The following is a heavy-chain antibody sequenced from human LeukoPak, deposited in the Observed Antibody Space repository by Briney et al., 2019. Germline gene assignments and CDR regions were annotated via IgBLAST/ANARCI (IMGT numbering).Heavy chain of an antibody. CDR3: ARAETLWFGELLI. Sequence: GRSLRLSCAASGFTFSSYGMHWVRQAPGKGLEWVAVIWYDGSNKYYADSVKGRFTISRDNSKNTPYLQMNSLRAEDTAVYYCARAETLWFGELLIWGQGTLVTVSS. J-gene: IGHJ4*02. V-gene: IGHV3-33*01. CDR2: IWYDGSNK. D-gene: IGHD3-10*01. CDR1: GFTFSSYG.